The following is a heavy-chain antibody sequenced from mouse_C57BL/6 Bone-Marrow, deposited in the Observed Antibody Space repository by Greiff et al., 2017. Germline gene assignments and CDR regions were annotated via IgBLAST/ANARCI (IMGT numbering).Heavy chain of an antibody. CDR2: IYPRDGST. CDR3: ARLEFNGSSGDWYFDV. CDR1: GYTFTSYD. V-gene: IGHV1-85*01. D-gene: IGHD1-1*01. Sequence: QVQLQQSGPELVKPGASVKLSCKASGYTFTSYDINWVKQRPGQGLEWIGWIYPRDGSTKYNEKFKGKATLTVATSSSTAYMELHSLTSEDYAVYFCARLEFNGSSGDWYFDVWGTGTTVTVSS. J-gene: IGHJ1*03.